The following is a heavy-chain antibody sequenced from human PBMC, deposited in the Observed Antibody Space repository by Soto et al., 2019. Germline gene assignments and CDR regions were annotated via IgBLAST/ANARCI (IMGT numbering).Heavy chain of an antibody. CDR3: XXXXXXGLVXY. CDR2: ISAYNGNT. V-gene: IGHV1-18*01. J-gene: IGHJ4*02. Sequence: QVQLVQSGAEVKKPGASVKVSCKXSGYXFTSYGISWVRQAPGQGLEWMGWISAYNGNTKYAQKLQGRVTMTTDTSTSRAYMEVRSLRSDDTXXXXXXXXXXXGLVXYWGQGTLVTVSS. CDR1: GYXFTSYG.